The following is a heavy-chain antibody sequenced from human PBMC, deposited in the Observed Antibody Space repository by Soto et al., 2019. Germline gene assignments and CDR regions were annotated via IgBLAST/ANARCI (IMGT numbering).Heavy chain of an antibody. CDR2: IDPSGSYT. V-gene: IGHV5-10-1*01. D-gene: IGHD6-13*01. Sequence: GESLKISCXGSGYSFTNYWISWVRQMPGKGLEWMGRIDPSGSYTSYSPSFQGHVTISADKSISTAFLQWSSLKASDTAMYYGARLSQLVHDPWGQGTLVTVSS. J-gene: IGHJ5*02. CDR3: ARLSQLVHDP. CDR1: GYSFTNYW.